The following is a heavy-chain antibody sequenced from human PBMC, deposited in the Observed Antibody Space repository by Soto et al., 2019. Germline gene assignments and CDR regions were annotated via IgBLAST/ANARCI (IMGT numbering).Heavy chain of an antibody. V-gene: IGHV1-69*13. CDR1: GGTFSSYA. D-gene: IGHD5-12*01. CDR3: ARVSGIVATILDYYYHGMDV. Sequence: SVKVSCKASGGTFSSYAISWARQAPGQGLEWMGGIIPIFGTANYAQKFQGRVTITADESTSTAYMELSSLRSEDTAVYYCARVSGIVATILDYYYHGMDVWGQGTTVTVSS. CDR2: IIPIFGTA. J-gene: IGHJ6*02.